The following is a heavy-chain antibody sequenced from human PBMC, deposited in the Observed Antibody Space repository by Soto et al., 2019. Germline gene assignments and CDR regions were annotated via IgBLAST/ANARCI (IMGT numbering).Heavy chain of an antibody. V-gene: IGHV4-34*01. CDR1: GGSFSGYY. Sequence: SETLSLTCAVYGGSFSGYYWSWIRQPPGKGLEWIGEINHSGSTNYNPSLKSRVTISVDTSKNQFSLKLSSVTAADTAVYYCARDLAPWIAAAGTEGWFDPWGQGTLVTVSS. CDR2: INHSGST. J-gene: IGHJ5*02. CDR3: ARDLAPWIAAAGTEGWFDP. D-gene: IGHD6-13*01.